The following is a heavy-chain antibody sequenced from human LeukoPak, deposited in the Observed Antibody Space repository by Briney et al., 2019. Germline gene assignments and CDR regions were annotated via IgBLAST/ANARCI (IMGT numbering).Heavy chain of an antibody. CDR2: ISSSSSYI. Sequence: GGSLRLSCAASGFTFSSYSMNWVRQAPGKGLEWVSSISSSSSYIYYADSVKGRFTISRDNAKNSLYLEMNSLRAEDTAVYYCARDILTGFPRAFDIWGQGTMVTVSP. CDR1: GFTFSSYS. J-gene: IGHJ3*02. V-gene: IGHV3-21*01. CDR3: ARDILTGFPRAFDI. D-gene: IGHD3-9*01.